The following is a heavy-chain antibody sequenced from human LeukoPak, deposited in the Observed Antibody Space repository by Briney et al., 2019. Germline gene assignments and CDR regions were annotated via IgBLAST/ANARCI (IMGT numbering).Heavy chain of an antibody. CDR2: IRSSTTYV. D-gene: IGHD6-25*01. CDR1: GFTFSNYN. CDR3: ARDGTPSYTSGWVYMDA. J-gene: IGHJ6*04. Sequence: GGSLRLSCAASGFTFSNYNMNWVRQAPGKGLEWVSSIRSSTTYVYYADSVKGRFTISRDNAKNSLYLQMNSLRGEDTAVYYCARDGTPSYTSGWVYMDAWGKGTTVTISS. V-gene: IGHV3-21*01.